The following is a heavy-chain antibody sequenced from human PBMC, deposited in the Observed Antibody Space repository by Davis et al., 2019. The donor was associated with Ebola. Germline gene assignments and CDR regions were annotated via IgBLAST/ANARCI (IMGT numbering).Heavy chain of an antibody. CDR2: IYYSGST. V-gene: IGHV4-39*01. D-gene: IGHD3-9*01. CDR3: ARSSSDWLFPLDY. J-gene: IGHJ4*02. CDR1: GGSISSSSYY. Sequence: SETLSLTCTVSGGSISSSSYYWGWIRQPPGKGLEWIGSIYYSGSTYYNPSLKSRVTISVDTSKNQFSLKLSSVTAADTAVYYCARSSSDWLFPLDYWGQGTLVTVSS.